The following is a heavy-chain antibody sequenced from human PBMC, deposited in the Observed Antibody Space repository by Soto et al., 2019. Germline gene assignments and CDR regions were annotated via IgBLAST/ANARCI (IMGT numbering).Heavy chain of an antibody. CDR3: AREVRSLSDYYGMDV. V-gene: IGHV1-2*02. Sequence: GASVKVSCKASGYTFTGYYMHWVRQAPGQGLEWMGWINPNSGGTNYAQKFQGRVTTTRDTSISTAYMELSRLRSDDTAVYYCAREVRSLSDYYGMDVWGQGTTVTVSS. CDR1: GYTFTGYY. J-gene: IGHJ6*02. CDR2: INPNSGGT. D-gene: IGHD3-10*01.